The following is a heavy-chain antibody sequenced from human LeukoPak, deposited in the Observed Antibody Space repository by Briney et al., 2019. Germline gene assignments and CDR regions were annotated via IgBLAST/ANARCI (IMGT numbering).Heavy chain of an antibody. V-gene: IGHV4-4*07. CDR1: GGSISSYY. Sequence: PSETLSLTCTVSGGSISSYYWSWIRQPAGKGLEWIGRIYTSGSTNYNSSLKSRVTMSVDTSKNQFSLKLSSVTAADTAVYYCARDLPIAAAGPNFDYWGQGTLVTVSS. CDR2: IYTSGST. J-gene: IGHJ4*02. CDR3: ARDLPIAAAGPNFDY. D-gene: IGHD6-13*01.